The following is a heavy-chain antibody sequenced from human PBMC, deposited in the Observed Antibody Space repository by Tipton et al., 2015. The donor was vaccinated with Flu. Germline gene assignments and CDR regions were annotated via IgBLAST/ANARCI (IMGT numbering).Heavy chain of an antibody. V-gene: IGHV3-48*03. CDR1: GFTFSSHE. D-gene: IGHD3-3*01. CDR2: ISSSGTTI. J-gene: IGHJ4*02. Sequence: QLVQSGGGLVQPGGSLRLSCAASGFTFSSHEMNWVRQAPGKGLEWVSSISSSGTTIYYADSVKGRFTISRDNAKNSVFLQMDSLGVEDTATYYCTRKSVEYWGQGTQVIVSS. CDR3: TRKSVEY.